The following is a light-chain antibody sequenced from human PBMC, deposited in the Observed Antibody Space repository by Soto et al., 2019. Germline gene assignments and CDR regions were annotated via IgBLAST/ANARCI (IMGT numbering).Light chain of an antibody. CDR3: AAWDDSLSVL. CDR1: SSNIGSNT. Sequence: QSVLTQPPSASATPGQRVTISCSGSSSNIGSNTVNWYQQLPGTAPKLLIYKNNQRPSGVPDRFSGSKSGTSASLAISGLQSEDEADYYCAAWDDSLSVLFGGGTKLTVL. J-gene: IGLJ3*02. CDR2: KNN. V-gene: IGLV1-44*01.